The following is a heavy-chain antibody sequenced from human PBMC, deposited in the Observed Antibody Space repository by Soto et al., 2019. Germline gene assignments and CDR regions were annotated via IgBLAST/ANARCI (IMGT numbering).Heavy chain of an antibody. CDR2: VYTSDYT. CDR1: GASIRSYY. CDR3: ASSAGHPRYLVYYNGMDV. D-gene: IGHD1-1*01. V-gene: IGHV4-4*08. Sequence: PSETLSLTCSVSGASIRSYYWHWIRQPPGKGLEWIGYVYTSDYTRYSSSLKSRVTISVDTSKSQFYLRLNSVTAADTAVYYCASSAGHPRYLVYYNGMDVSVQVTTVTVSS. J-gene: IGHJ6*02.